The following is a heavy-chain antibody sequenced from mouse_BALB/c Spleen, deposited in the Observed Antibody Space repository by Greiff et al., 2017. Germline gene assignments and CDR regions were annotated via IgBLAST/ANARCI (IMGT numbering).Heavy chain of an antibody. CDR2: INPYNDGT. V-gene: IGHV1-14*01. CDR3: ARFGNYGWFAY. CDR1: GYTFTSYV. D-gene: IGHD2-1*01. J-gene: IGHJ3*01. Sequence: VQLQQSGPELVKPGASVKMSCKASGYTFTSYVMHWVKQKPGQGLEWIGYINPYNDGTKYNEKFKGKATLTSDKSSSTAYMELSSLTSEDSAVYYCARFGNYGWFAYWGQGTLVTVSA.